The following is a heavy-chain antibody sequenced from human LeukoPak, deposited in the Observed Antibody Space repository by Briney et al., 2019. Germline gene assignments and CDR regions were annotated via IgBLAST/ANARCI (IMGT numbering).Heavy chain of an antibody. CDR2: IYTSGST. D-gene: IGHD5-18*01. Sequence: IPSETLSLTCTLSGGPISNYQWSWLRQPAGKGLEWIGRIYTSGSTNYNPSLKSRVTMSVDTSKNQFSLKLSSVTAADTAVYYCASGLSSGGYSYGRRVGYFDYWGQGTLVTVSS. CDR1: GGPISNYQ. V-gene: IGHV4-4*07. J-gene: IGHJ4*02. CDR3: ASGLSSGGYSYGRRVGYFDY.